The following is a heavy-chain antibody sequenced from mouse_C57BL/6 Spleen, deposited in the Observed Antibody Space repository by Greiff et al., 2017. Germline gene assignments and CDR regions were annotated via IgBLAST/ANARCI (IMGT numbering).Heavy chain of an antibody. J-gene: IGHJ3*01. CDR2: IYPGSGST. V-gene: IGHV1-55*01. CDR1: GYTFTSYW. CDR3: ARSPNYDYGGAWFAY. Sequence: QVQLQQPGAELVKPGASVKMSCKASGYTFTSYWITWVKQRPGQGLEWIGDIYPGSGSTNYNEKFKSKPTLTLDTSSSTAYMQLSSLTSEDSAVYYCARSPNYDYGGAWFAYWGQGTLVTVSA. D-gene: IGHD2-4*01.